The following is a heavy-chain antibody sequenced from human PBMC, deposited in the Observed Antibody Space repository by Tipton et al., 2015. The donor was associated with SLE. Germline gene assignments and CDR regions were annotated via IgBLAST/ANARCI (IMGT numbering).Heavy chain of an antibody. V-gene: IGHV4-39*02. CDR2: FYHGGNT. J-gene: IGHJ6*02. CDR1: GGSIRSSSYY. CDR3: ARDPPSAYYYGMDV. Sequence: TLSLTCTVSGGSIRSSSYYWGWIRQPPGKGLEWIGSFYHGGNTHYSSSLKSRVTISVDTSKNQFSLKLSSVTAADTAVYHCARDPPSAYYYGMDVWGQGTTVTVSS.